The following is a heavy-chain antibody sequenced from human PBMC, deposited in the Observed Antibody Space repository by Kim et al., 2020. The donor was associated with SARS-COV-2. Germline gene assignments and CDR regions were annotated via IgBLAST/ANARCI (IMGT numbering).Heavy chain of an antibody. J-gene: IGHJ4*02. CDR1: GDSVNSGSYY. D-gene: IGHD5-18*01. CDR3: ARVSSYNYGYDY. Sequence: SETLSLTCTVSGDSVNSGSYYWSWIRQPPGKGLEWIGYIYYNGITKYNPSLKSRVTIAVDTSTNQFSLKLNSVTTADTAVYYCARVSSYNYGYDYWCQGT. V-gene: IGHV4-61*01. CDR2: IYYNGIT.